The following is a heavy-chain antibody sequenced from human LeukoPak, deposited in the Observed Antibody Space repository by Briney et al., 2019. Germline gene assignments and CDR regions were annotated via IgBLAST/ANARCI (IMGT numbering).Heavy chain of an antibody. CDR3: ARDGDLLTGYYFDS. Sequence: PGGSLRLSCAASGFTFSNYGMHWVRQAPDKGLEWVAVIWYDGSNKCYADSVKGRFTISRDNSKNTLYLQMNSLRAEDTAVYYCARDGDLLTGYYFDSWGQGTLVTVSS. CDR2: IWYDGSNK. D-gene: IGHD3-9*01. V-gene: IGHV3-33*08. J-gene: IGHJ4*02. CDR1: GFTFSNYG.